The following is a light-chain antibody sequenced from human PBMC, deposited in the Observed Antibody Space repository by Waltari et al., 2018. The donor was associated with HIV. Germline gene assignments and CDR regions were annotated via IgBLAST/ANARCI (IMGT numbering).Light chain of an antibody. J-gene: IGLJ2*01. CDR2: SDD. CDR3: AAWDDSLSEPYVL. Sequence: QSVLTQPPSASGTPGQRVTISCSGTPSPIGPNSVNWSHQLPGTAPKLLIFSDDQRPSGVPDRFSGSKSGTSASLTISGLQSEDEGDYYCAAWDDSLSEPYVLFGGGTRLTVL. CDR1: PSPIGPNS. V-gene: IGLV1-44*01.